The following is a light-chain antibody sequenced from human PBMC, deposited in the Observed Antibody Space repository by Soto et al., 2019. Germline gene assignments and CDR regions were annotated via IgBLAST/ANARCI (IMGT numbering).Light chain of an antibody. J-gene: IGKJ4*01. CDR3: QQRRSSVT. CDR2: YAS. Sequence: EVVLTQSPAILSLSLGERATLSCRAGRSIANSLAWYQHRPGQAPRLLIYYASDRATGIPARFSGSGSGTDFTLTISILEAEDFAVYYCQQRRSSVTFGGGTKVEIK. CDR1: RSIANS. V-gene: IGKV3-11*01.